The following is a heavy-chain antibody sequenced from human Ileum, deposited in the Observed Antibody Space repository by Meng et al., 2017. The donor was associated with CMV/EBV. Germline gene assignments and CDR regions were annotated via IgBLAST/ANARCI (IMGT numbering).Heavy chain of an antibody. CDR1: GGTFSSYA. Sequence: SVKVSCKASGGTFSSYAISWVRQAPGQGLEWMGGIIPIFGTANYAQKFQGRVTITTDESTSTAYMELSSLRSEDTAVYYCARDLGVVVPAASPGGYYYYGMDVWGQGTTVTVSS. CDR2: IIPIFGTA. CDR3: ARDLGVVVPAASPGGYYYYGMDV. J-gene: IGHJ6*02. V-gene: IGHV1-69*05. D-gene: IGHD2-2*01.